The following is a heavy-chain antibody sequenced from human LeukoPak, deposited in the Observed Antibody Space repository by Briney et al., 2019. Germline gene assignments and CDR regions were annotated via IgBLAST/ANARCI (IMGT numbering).Heavy chain of an antibody. CDR1: GFTFSSYG. Sequence: GGSLRLSCAASGFTFSSYGMHWVRQAPGKGLEWVAVISYVGNNRYSADSVKGRFTISRDNSKNTLYLQMNSLRAEDTAIYFCAKDEAWRPAADWGQGTLVTVSS. J-gene: IGHJ4*02. V-gene: IGHV3-30*18. CDR3: AKDEAWRPAAD. D-gene: IGHD2-2*01. CDR2: ISYVGNNR.